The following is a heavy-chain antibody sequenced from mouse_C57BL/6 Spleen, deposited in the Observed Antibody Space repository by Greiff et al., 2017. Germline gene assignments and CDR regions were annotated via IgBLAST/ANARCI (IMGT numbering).Heavy chain of an antibody. CDR2: IYPGSGNT. J-gene: IGHJ4*01. Sequence: QVQLQQSGAELVRPGASVKLSCKASGYTFTDYYINWVKQRPGQGLEWIARIYPGSGNTYYNEKFKGKATLTAEKSSSTAYMQLSSLTSEDSAVYFCARLGDYDYGEGYYYAMDYWGQGTSVTVSS. CDR3: ARLGDYDYGEGYYYAMDY. CDR1: GYTFTDYY. V-gene: IGHV1-76*01. D-gene: IGHD2-4*01.